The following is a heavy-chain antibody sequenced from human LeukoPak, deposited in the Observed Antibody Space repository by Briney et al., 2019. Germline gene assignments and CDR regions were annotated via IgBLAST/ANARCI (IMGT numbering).Heavy chain of an antibody. CDR3: ARVRLADERAWAY. V-gene: IGHV1-2*02. Sequence: ASVKVPCKASGYTFSDFYIHWVRQAPGQGLEYVGWITPKSGDTYSPQRFQGRVTMTRDASISTAYMELSSLRSDDTAVYFCARVRLADERAWAYWGQGTLVTVPS. CDR2: ITPKSGDT. D-gene: IGHD3-3*02. J-gene: IGHJ4*02. CDR1: GYTFSDFY.